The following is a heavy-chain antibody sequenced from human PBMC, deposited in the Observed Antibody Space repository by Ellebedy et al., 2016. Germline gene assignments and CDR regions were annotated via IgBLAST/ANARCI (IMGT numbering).Heavy chain of an antibody. CDR2: IIPILGIT. D-gene: IGHD1-26*01. J-gene: IGHJ4*02. V-gene: IGHV1-69*04. CDR1: GGTFSNHA. Sequence: GASVKVSCKASGGTFSNHATNWVRQAPGQGLEWMGRIIPILGITDYAQNFQGRVTFTADKSTRTAYMELSSLRSDDSAVYYCARWAGTSGSFQGPYDDWGQGTLVAVSS. CDR3: ARWAGTSGSFQGPYDD.